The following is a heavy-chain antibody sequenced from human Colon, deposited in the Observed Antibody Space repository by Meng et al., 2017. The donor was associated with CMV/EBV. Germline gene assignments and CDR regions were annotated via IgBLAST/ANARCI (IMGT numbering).Heavy chain of an antibody. Sequence: GGSLRLSCGFSFSSYGIHWVRQAPGKGLEWVAFIRFDGKDQYYSDSVKGRFTISRDNAMSTLYLQMDGLRPDDTAVYYCAKREASASLDYWGQGTLVTVSS. CDR3: AKREASASLDY. J-gene: IGHJ4*02. CDR2: IRFDGKDQ. D-gene: IGHD5-24*01. V-gene: IGHV3-30*02. CDR1: FSFSSYG.